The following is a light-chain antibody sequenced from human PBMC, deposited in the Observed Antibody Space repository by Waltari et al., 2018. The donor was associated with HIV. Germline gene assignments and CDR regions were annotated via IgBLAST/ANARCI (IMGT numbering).Light chain of an antibody. Sequence: QYALTQPASVSGSPGQSITISCTGTSSDVGGYKSVSWYQQHPGKAPKFMIYDVSNRPAGVSNRFSGSKSGNTASLTISGLQAEDEADYYCTSYTSSSGYVFGTGTKVTVL. J-gene: IGLJ1*01. CDR1: SSDVGGYKS. CDR3: TSYTSSSGYV. V-gene: IGLV2-14*01. CDR2: DVS.